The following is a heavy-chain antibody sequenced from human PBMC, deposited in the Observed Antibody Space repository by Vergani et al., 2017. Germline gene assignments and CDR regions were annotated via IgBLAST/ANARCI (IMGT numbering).Heavy chain of an antibody. V-gene: IGHV3-11*04. Sequence: LEESGGGSVKPGGSLRLSCAASGFKFSDHYMSWIRQAPGKGLEWVSHISPGASTVSYTDSVTGRFTVARDNDNNSLTLDMTTLRVEDTAVYYCAKNPCISTTRHYYAMGVWGQGTTVTVSS. D-gene: IGHD1-1*01. CDR3: AKNPCISTTRHYYAMGV. J-gene: IGHJ6*02. CDR2: ISPGASTV. CDR1: GFKFSDHY.